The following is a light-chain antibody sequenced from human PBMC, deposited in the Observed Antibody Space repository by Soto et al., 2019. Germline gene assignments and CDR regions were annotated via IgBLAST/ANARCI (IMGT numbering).Light chain of an antibody. V-gene: IGLV1-51*01. CDR1: NYNIGNNH. J-gene: IGLJ2*01. Sequence: QAVVTQPPSVSVAPGQKVTISCSGSNYNIGNNHVSWYQQLPGTAPKLLIYDNNKRPSGIPDRFSGSKSGTSVTLAITGLHTGDEADYYCGTWDSSLSDVVFGGGTKLTVL. CDR3: GTWDSSLSDVV. CDR2: DNN.